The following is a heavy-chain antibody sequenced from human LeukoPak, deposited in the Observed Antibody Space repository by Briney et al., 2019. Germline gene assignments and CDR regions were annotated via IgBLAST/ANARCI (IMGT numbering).Heavy chain of an antibody. J-gene: IGHJ4*02. CDR3: ARHVGYSSSDYFDY. V-gene: IGHV4-38-2*02. CDR1: GYSISSGYY. CDR2: IYRSGSA. D-gene: IGHD6-6*01. Sequence: SETLSLTCTVSGYSISSGYYWGWIRQPPGEGLEWIGNIYRSGSAYYNPSLKSRVTISVDTSKNQFSLKLSSVTAADTAVYYCARHVGYSSSDYFDYWGQGTLVTVSS.